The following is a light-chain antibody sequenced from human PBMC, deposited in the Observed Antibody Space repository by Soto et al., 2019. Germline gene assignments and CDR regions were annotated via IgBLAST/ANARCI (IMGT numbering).Light chain of an antibody. CDR1: QSISSW. CDR3: QHMRT. V-gene: IGKV1-5*01. Sequence: GDRVTITCRASQSISSWLAWYQQKPGKAPKLLIYDASTLESGVPSRFSGSGFGTEFSLTISSLQPDDFGSYYCQHMRTFGQGTKVDIK. J-gene: IGKJ1*01. CDR2: DAS.